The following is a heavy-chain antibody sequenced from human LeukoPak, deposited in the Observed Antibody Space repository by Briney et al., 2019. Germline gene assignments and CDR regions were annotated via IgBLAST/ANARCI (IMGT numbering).Heavy chain of an antibody. CDR3: ARHGERMATIRQYYFDY. D-gene: IGHD5-24*01. Sequence: SETLSLTCTVSGGSISSSSYYWGWIRQPPGKGLEWNVSIYYSGSTYYNPSLNSRVTISVDTSKNQFSLKLSSVTAADTAVYYCARHGERMATIRQYYFDYWGQGTLVTVSS. V-gene: IGHV4-39*01. J-gene: IGHJ4*02. CDR1: GGSISSSSYY. CDR2: IYYSGST.